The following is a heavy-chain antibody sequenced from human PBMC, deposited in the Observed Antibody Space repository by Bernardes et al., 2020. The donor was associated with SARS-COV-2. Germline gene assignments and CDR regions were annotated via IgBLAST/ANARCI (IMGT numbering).Heavy chain of an antibody. D-gene: IGHD6-19*01. J-gene: IGHJ3*01. CDR2: INSAGRT. V-gene: IGHV3-23*01. Sequence: GSLRLSCAASGFTFSSYAMSWFRQTPGKGLEWFSAINSAGRTYYADSVKGRFTIARDNSENTLHLQMNSLRAEDTAVYYCARVVSGPNVGADAFAVWGRGTTVTVS. CDR1: GFTFSSYA. CDR3: ARVVSGPNVGADAFAV.